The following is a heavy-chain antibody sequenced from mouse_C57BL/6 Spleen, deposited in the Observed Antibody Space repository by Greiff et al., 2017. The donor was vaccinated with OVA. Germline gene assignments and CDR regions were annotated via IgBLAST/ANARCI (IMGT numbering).Heavy chain of an antibody. CDR2: IYPGDGDT. D-gene: IGHD1-1*01. CDR3: ARAPCYYGSSYFDD. J-gene: IGHJ2*01. V-gene: IGHV1-82*01. Sequence: QVQLQQSGPELVQPGASVKLSCKASGYAFSSSWMNWVKQGPGKGLEWIGRIYPGDGDTNYNGKFTGKATLTADKSSSTAYMQLSSLTSEDSAVYFCARAPCYYGSSYFDDWGKGTTLTVSS. CDR1: GYAFSSSW.